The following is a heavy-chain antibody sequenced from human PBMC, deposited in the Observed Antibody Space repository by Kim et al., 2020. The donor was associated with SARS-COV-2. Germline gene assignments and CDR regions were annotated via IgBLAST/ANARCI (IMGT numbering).Heavy chain of an antibody. Sequence: DYAVPVKSRIEINTDTSKNQFSLLLDSVIPEDTAVYYCARGVAGMVNFDYWGQGTLVTVSS. V-gene: IGHV6-1*01. J-gene: IGHJ4*02. D-gene: IGHD2-21*01. CDR3: ARGVAGMVNFDY.